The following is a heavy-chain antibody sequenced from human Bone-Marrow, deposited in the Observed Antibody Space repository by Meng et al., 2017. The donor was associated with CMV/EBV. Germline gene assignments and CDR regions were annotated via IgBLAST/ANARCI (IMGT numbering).Heavy chain of an antibody. CDR2: IRYDGSNK. V-gene: IGHV3-30*02. D-gene: IGHD1-26*01. CDR3: AKDGGGEWELPDPYYFDY. CDR1: RLTFNNYG. Sequence: GESLKISCAASRLTFNNYGMHWVRQAPGKGLEWVAFIRYDGSNKYYADSVKGRFTISRDNSKNTLYLQMNSLRAEDTAVYYCAKDGGGEWELPDPYYFDYWGQGTLVTVSS. J-gene: IGHJ4*02.